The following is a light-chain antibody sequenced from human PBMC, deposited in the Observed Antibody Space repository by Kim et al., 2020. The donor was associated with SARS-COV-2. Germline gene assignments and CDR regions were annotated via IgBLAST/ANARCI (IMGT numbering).Light chain of an antibody. CDR2: DVS. J-gene: IGLJ1*01. Sequence: VTMSRTGTSSDVGDYHYVSWYQQHPGKAPKLMIYDVSKRPSGVPDRFSGSKSGNTASLTISGLQAEDEADYYCCSYAGSYTSLYVFGTGTKVTVL. CDR3: CSYAGSYTSLYV. CDR1: SSDVGDYHY. V-gene: IGLV2-11*01.